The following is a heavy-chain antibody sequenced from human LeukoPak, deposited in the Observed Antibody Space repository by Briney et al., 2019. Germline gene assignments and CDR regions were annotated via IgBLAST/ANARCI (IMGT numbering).Heavy chain of an antibody. D-gene: IGHD3-3*01. CDR3: ARGGYDFWSRYSPSIDY. CDR1: GFTFSSYE. Sequence: GGSLRLYCAASGFTFSSYEMNWVRQAPGKGLEWVSYISSSGSTIYYADSVKGRFTISRDNAKNSLYLQMNSLRAEDTAVYYCARGGYDFWSRYSPSIDYWGQGTLVTVSS. CDR2: ISSSGSTI. V-gene: IGHV3-48*03. J-gene: IGHJ4*02.